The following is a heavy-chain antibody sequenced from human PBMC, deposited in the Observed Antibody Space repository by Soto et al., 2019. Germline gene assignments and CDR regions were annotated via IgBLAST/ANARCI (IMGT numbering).Heavy chain of an antibody. V-gene: IGHV4-61*01. D-gene: IGHD2-15*01. Sequence: QVQLQESGPGLVKPSETLSLTCTVSGGSVSIGSHYWSWIRQPPGKGLEWIGYIYYSGSTNYNPSLKSRVTISVDTSKNQFSLKLSSVTAADTAVYYCARAYGHCSGGSCSNSNWFDPWGQGTLVTVSS. CDR3: ARAYGHCSGGSCSNSNWFDP. CDR1: GGSVSIGSHY. J-gene: IGHJ5*02. CDR2: IYYSGST.